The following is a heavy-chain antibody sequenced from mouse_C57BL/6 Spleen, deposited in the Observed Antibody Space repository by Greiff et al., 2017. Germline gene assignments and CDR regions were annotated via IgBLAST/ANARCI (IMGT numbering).Heavy chain of an antibody. D-gene: IGHD1-1*01. CDR3: ARTTVVYWYLDV. Sequence: EVKVVESGAELVKPGASVKLSCKASGFNIKDYYMHWVKQRTEQGLEWIGRIDPEDGETKYAPKFQGKATITADTASNTAYLQLSSLTSEDTAVYYCARTTVVYWYLDVWGTGTTVTVSS. CDR2: IDPEDGET. V-gene: IGHV14-2*01. CDR1: GFNIKDYY. J-gene: IGHJ1*03.